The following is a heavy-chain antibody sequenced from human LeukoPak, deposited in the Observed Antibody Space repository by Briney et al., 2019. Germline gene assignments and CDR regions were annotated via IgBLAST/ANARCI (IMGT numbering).Heavy chain of an antibody. J-gene: IGHJ6*02. CDR1: GASISAYY. V-gene: IGHV4-59*01. Sequence: PSGTLSLTCSVSGASISAYYWSWIRQPPGKGLEWIGYIHYSGTINYNPSLMSRVTISVDSSKNQFSLRLSSVTAADTAVYFCARGHKGLEVWGQGATVTVSS. CDR2: IHYSGTI. CDR3: ARGHKGLEV.